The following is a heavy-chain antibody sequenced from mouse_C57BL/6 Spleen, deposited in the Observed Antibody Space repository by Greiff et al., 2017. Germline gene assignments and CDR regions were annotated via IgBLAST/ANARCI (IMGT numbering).Heavy chain of an antibody. J-gene: IGHJ2*01. CDR1: GFSLTSYG. Sequence: QVQLKESGPGLVQPSQSLSITCTVSGFSLTSYGVHWVRQSPGKGLEWLGVIWSGGRTDKNDAFISRLSISKDNSKSQVFFKMNSLQADDTAIYYCARNFDYWGQGTTLTVSS. CDR3: ARNFDY. CDR2: IWSGGRT. V-gene: IGHV2-2*01.